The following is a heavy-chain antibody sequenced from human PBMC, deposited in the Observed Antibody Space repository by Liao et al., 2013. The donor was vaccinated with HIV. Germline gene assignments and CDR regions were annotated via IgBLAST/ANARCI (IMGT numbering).Heavy chain of an antibody. V-gene: IGHV4-34*01. CDR1: GGSLSGYY. CDR2: INHSGLT. CDR3: ARLLYSSSWFDY. Sequence: QVQLQQWGAGLLKPSETLSLTCAVYGGSLSGYYWSWIRQPPGKGLEWLGEINHSGLTKYNPSLKSRVTISVDTSKNQFSLRLSSVTAADTAVYYCARLLYSSSWFDYWGQGTLVTVSS. J-gene: IGHJ4*02. D-gene: IGHD6-13*01.